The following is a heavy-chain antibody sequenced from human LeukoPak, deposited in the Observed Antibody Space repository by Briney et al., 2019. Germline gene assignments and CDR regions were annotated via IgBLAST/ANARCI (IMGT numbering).Heavy chain of an antibody. CDR2: MWYDGSNK. J-gene: IGHJ4*02. CDR3: AREGRCGGDCYYDY. D-gene: IGHD2-21*02. CDR1: GFTFSSYG. Sequence: GRSLRLSCAASGFTFSSYGMHWVRQAPGKGLEWVAVMWYDGSNKYYADSVKGRFTISRDNSKNTLYLQMNSLRAEDTAVYYCAREGRCGGDCYYDYWGQGTLVTVSS. V-gene: IGHV3-33*08.